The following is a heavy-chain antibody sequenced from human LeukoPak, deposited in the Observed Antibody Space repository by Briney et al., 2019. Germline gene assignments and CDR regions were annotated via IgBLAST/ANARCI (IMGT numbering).Heavy chain of an antibody. CDR2: IYYGGGT. V-gene: IGHV4-39*01. J-gene: IGHJ4*02. CDR3: ARQVHSRGWMDQ. CDR1: DDSINNGDYY. D-gene: IGHD2-2*01. Sequence: SETLSLTXTVSDDSINNGDYYWGWIRQSPGKGLEYIGSIYYGGGTWYNPSLKSRVTISIDTSRRQFSLRVTSMTTPDTAIYYCARQVHSRGWMDQWGQGILVTVSS.